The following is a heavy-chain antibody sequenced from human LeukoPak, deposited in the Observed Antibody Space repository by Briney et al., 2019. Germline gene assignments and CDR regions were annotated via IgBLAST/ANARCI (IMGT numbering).Heavy chain of an antibody. J-gene: IGHJ1*01. CDR2: INHSGST. Sequence: SETLSLTCAVYGGSFSGYYWTWIRQPPGKGLEWIGEINHSGSTNYNPSLKSRVTISVDTSKNQFSLKLSSVTAADTAVYYCARHSLGGSYSRYFQHWGQGTLVTVSS. D-gene: IGHD1-26*01. V-gene: IGHV4-34*01. CDR3: ARHSLGGSYSRYFQH. CDR1: GGSFSGYY.